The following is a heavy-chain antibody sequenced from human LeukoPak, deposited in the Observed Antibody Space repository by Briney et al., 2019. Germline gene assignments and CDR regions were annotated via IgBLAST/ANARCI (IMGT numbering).Heavy chain of an antibody. CDR3: ARDGDFAFDI. V-gene: IGHV4-34*01. CDR1: GGSFSGYY. Sequence: SETLSLTCAVYGGSFSGYYWSWIRQPPGKGLEWIGEINHSGSTNYNPSLKSRVTISVDTSKNQFSLKLSSVTAADTAVYYCARDGDFAFDIWGQGTMVTVSS. CDR2: INHSGST. J-gene: IGHJ3*02. D-gene: IGHD2-21*02.